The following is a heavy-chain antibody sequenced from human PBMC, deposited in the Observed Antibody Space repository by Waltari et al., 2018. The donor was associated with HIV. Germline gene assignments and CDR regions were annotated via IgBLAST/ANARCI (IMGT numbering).Heavy chain of an antibody. CDR1: GFTFNKYW. V-gene: IGHV3-7*01. CDR3: AREALYDSSGYYFDY. D-gene: IGHD3-22*01. CDR2: IEQDESEK. Sequence: EVQLVESGGGLVQPGGSLSLPCAVSGFTFNKYWLTWVRQAPGKGVEGVANIEQDESEKYYVDSLKGRFTISRDNAKNSLFLQMNSLRVEDTAVYYCAREALYDSSGYYFDYWGQGTLVTVSS. J-gene: IGHJ4*02.